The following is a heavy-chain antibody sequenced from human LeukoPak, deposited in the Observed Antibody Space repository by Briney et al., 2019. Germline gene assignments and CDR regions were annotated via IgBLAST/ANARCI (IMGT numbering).Heavy chain of an antibody. CDR2: VYYSGST. J-gene: IGHJ5*02. D-gene: IGHD3-3*01. CDR3: ARGPLEWQDFDP. V-gene: IGHV4-30-4*08. Sequence: SETLSLTCTVSGGSISSGDYYWSWIRQPPGKGLEWIGYVYYSGSTYYNPSLKSRVTISVDTSKNQFSLKLSSVTAADTAVYYCARGPLEWQDFDPWGQGTLVTVSS. CDR1: GGSISSGDYY.